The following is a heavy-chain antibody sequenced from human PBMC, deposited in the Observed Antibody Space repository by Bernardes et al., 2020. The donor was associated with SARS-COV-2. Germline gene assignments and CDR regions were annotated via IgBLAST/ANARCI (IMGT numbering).Heavy chain of an antibody. CDR1: GYTFTSYG. CDR2: ISAYNGNT. D-gene: IGHD3-3*01. Sequence: ASVKVSCKASGYTFTSYGISGVRQAPGQGLEWMGWISAYNGNTNYAQKLQGRVTMTTDTSTSTAYMELRSLRSDDTAVYYCARFFWSGYYSSYYYYGMDVWGQGTTVTVSS. CDR3: ARFFWSGYYSSYYYYGMDV. V-gene: IGHV1-18*04. J-gene: IGHJ6*02.